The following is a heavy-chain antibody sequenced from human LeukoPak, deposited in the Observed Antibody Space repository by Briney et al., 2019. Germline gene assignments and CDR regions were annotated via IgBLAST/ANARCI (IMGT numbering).Heavy chain of an antibody. CDR1: GGSISSGDYY. Sequence: PSETLSLTCTVSGGSISSGDYYWSWIRQPPGKGLEWIGYIYYSGSTYYNPSLKSRVTISVDTSKNQFSLKLSSVTAADTAVYYCAGGGTHRSYYDFWSGYYTLVYWGQGTLVTVSS. CDR2: IYYSGST. D-gene: IGHD3-3*01. V-gene: IGHV4-30-4*01. CDR3: AGGGTHRSYYDFWSGYYTLVY. J-gene: IGHJ4*02.